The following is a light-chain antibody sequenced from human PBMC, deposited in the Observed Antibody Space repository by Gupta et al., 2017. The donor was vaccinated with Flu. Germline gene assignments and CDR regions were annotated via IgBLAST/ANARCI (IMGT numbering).Light chain of an antibody. V-gene: IGLV3-21*02. J-gene: IGLJ2*01. CDR3: QVWDSSSEHPVI. CDR2: DDT. Sequence: YVLTQPPSVSLAPGQTARIICGGNNIGSKSVHWYQQRPGQVPVLVVYDDTDRPSGIPARFSGSNSGNTATLTIVSVEAGDEADYYCQVWDSSSEHPVIFGGGTHLAVL. CDR1: NIGSKS.